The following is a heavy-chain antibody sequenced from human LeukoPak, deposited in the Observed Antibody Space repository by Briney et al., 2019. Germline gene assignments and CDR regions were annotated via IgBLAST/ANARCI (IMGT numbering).Heavy chain of an antibody. CDR3: ARGAEVHYYDSRGYLSPDAFDI. V-gene: IGHV1-46*01. CDR2: INPSGGST. J-gene: IGHJ3*02. Sequence: ASVKVSCKASGYTFTSYYMHWVRQAPGQGLEWMGIINPSGGSTSYAQKFQGRVTMTRDTSTSTVYMELSSLRSEDTAVYYCARGAEVHYYDSRGYLSPDAFDIWGQGTMVTVSS. D-gene: IGHD3-22*01. CDR1: GYTFTSYY.